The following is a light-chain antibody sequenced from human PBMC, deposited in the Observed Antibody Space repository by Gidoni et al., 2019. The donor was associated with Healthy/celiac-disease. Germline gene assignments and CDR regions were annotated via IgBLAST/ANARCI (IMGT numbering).Light chain of an antibody. Sequence: DIHMTQSPSSLSASVGDRVTITCRASQRISSYLNWYQQKPGKAPKLLIYAASSLQSGVPSRFSGSGSGTDFTLTISSLQPEDFATYYCQQSYSTPYTFGQGTKLEIK. CDR3: QQSYSTPYT. CDR2: AAS. CDR1: QRISSY. V-gene: IGKV1-39*01. J-gene: IGKJ2*01.